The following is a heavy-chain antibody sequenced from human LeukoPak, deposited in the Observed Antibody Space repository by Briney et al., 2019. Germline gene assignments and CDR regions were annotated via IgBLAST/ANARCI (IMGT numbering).Heavy chain of an antibody. V-gene: IGHV1-8*01. CDR1: GYTFTSCE. Sequence: ASVKVSCKASGYTFTSCEINCVRQATGQGLEWMGWMNPNSGNTGYGQSFQGRITMTRDISIGTAYMELSNLTSEDTAIYYCTRGSSGRRDNWGQGTLVTVSA. D-gene: IGHD6-19*01. CDR3: TRGSSGRRDN. J-gene: IGHJ4*02. CDR2: MNPNSGNT.